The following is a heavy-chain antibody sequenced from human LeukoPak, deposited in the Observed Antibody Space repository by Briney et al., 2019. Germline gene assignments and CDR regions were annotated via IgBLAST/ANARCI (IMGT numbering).Heavy chain of an antibody. Sequence: SETLSLTCAVYGGSFSGYYWSWIRQPPGKGLEWIGEINHSGSTNYNPSLKSRVTISVDTSKNQFSLKLSSVTAADTAVYYCAREELAAVAGRIFYYYGMDVWGQGTTVTVSS. CDR1: GGSFSGYY. D-gene: IGHD6-19*01. V-gene: IGHV4-34*01. CDR3: AREELAAVAGRIFYYYGMDV. J-gene: IGHJ6*02. CDR2: INHSGST.